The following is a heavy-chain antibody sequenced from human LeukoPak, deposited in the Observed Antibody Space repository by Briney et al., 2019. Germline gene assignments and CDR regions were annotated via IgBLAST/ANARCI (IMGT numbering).Heavy chain of an antibody. V-gene: IGHV4-34*01. CDR1: GGSFSGYY. D-gene: IGHD3-10*01. J-gene: IGHJ6*03. Sequence: SETLSLTCAVYGGSFSGYYWSWIRQPPGKGLEWIGEINHSGSTNYNPSLKSRVTISVDTSKNQFSLKLSSVTAADTAVYYCAYGSGSYYNSGKLYYYYMDVWGKGTTVTVSS. CDR3: AYGSGSYYNSGKLYYYYMDV. CDR2: INHSGST.